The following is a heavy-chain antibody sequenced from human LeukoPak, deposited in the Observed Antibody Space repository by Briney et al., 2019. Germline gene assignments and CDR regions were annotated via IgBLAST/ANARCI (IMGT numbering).Heavy chain of an antibody. J-gene: IGHJ4*02. CDR2: IYHSGST. D-gene: IGHD5-12*01. CDR1: GGSISSGGYS. CDR3: ARDRGSGYDFDY. V-gene: IGHV4-30-2*01. Sequence: SETMSLTCTVSGGSISSGGYSWSWIRQPPGKGLEWIGYIYHSGSTYYNPSLKSRVTISVDRSKNQFSLKLSSVTAADTAVYYCARDRGSGYDFDYWGQGTLVTVSS.